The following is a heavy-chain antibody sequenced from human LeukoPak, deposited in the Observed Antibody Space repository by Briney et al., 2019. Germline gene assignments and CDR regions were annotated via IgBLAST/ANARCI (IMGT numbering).Heavy chain of an antibody. Sequence: ASVKVSCKVSGYTLTELSMHWVRQAPGKGLEWMGGLDPEDGETINAQKFQGRVTMTEDTSTDTAYMELSSLRSEDTAVYYCARDRGVYYYDSSGYDPYYWGQGTLVTVSS. CDR2: LDPEDGET. V-gene: IGHV1-24*01. CDR3: ARDRGVYYYDSSGYDPYY. CDR1: GYTLTELS. J-gene: IGHJ4*02. D-gene: IGHD3-22*01.